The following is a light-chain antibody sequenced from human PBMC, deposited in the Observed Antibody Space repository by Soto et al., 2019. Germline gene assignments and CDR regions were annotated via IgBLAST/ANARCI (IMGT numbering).Light chain of an antibody. V-gene: IGLV1-47*01. CDR3: AAWDDSLSGRV. CDR1: SSNIGSNY. CDR2: RNN. Sequence: QSVLTQPPSASVTPGQRVTISCSGSSSNIGSNYVYWHQQLPGTAPTLLIYRNNQLPSGVPDRFSGSKSGTSASLAISEHRSEDEADYYCAAWDDSLSGRVFGTGTKVTVL. J-gene: IGLJ1*01.